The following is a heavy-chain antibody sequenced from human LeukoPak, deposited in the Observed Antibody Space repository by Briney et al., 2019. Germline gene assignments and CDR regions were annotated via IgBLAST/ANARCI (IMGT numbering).Heavy chain of an antibody. CDR3: ARDSLSIDAFDI. J-gene: IGHJ3*02. D-gene: IGHD6-6*01. CDR2: IYYSGST. CDR1: GGSVSSYY. Sequence: SETLSLTCTVSGGSVSSYYWSWIRQPPGKGLEWIGYIYYSGSTNYNPSLKSRVTISVDTSKNQFSLKLSSVTAADTAVYHCARDSLSIDAFDIWGQGTMVTVSS. V-gene: IGHV4-59*02.